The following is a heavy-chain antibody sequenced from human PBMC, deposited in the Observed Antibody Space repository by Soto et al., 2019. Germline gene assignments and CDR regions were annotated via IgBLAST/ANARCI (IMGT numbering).Heavy chain of an antibody. CDR2: IYYSGST. V-gene: IGHV4-59*01. CDR1: GGSISSYY. J-gene: IGHJ3*01. CDR3: ARVWGGGFDF. Sequence: LSLTCTVSGGSISSYYWSWIRQPPGKGLEWIGYIYYSGSTNYNPSLKSRVTISVDTPKNQFSLKLSSVTAADTAVYYCARVWGGGFDFWGQGTMVTVSS. D-gene: IGHD3-10*01.